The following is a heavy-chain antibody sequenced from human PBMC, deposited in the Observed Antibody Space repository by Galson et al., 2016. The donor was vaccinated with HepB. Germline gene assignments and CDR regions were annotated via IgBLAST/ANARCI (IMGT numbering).Heavy chain of an antibody. V-gene: IGHV3-30*18. D-gene: IGHD3-9*01. J-gene: IGHJ6*02. CDR1: GFTFSSYG. CDR2: ISYDGSNK. CDR3: AKDLRYFDWVVGYGMDV. Sequence: SLRLSCAASGFTFSSYGMHWVRQAPGKGLEWVAVISYDGSNKYYADSVKGRFTISRDNSKNTLYLQMNSLRAEDTAVYYCAKDLRYFDWVVGYGMDVWGQGTTVTVSS.